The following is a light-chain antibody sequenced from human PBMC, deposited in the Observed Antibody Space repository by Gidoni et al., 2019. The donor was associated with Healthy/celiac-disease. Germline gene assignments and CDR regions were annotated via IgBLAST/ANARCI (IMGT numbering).Light chain of an antibody. CDR2: QDT. CDR3: QAWDSSTAV. J-gene: IGLJ1*01. CDR1: KLEDKY. V-gene: IGLV3-1*01. Sequence: SYELPQAPSVSVSPGQTATITCSGDKLEDKYVCWYQVKPGQPPVLVIYQDTKRPSGIPERFSASNSGNTATLTVSGTQAMDEADYFCQAWDSSTAVFGTGTKVTVL.